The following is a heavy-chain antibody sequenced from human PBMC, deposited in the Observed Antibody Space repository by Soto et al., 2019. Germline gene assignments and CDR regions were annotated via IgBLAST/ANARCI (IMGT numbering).Heavy chain of an antibody. D-gene: IGHD3-16*01. V-gene: IGHV1-18*01. Sequence: QVQLVQSGAEVKKPGASVKVSCKASGYTFTSYGISWVRQAPGQGLEWMGWISAYNGNTNYAQKLQGRVTMTTDTSTSIADMELRRLRSDATAVYYCARAAVTTLGAYGMDVWGQGTTVTVSS. CDR1: GYTFTSYG. J-gene: IGHJ6*02. CDR2: ISAYNGNT. CDR3: ARAAVTTLGAYGMDV.